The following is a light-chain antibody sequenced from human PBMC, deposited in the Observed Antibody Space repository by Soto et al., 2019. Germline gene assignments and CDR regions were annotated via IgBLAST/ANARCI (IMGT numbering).Light chain of an antibody. CDR2: DVS. Sequence: QSVLTQPRSVSGSPGQSVTISCTGTSSDVGAYNFVSWYQQHPGKAPKVMIYDVSKRPSGVPDRFSGSKSGITASLTISGLQAEYESDYYCCSYAGSFTVVFGGGTKLTVL. J-gene: IGLJ2*01. V-gene: IGLV2-11*01. CDR1: SSDVGAYNF. CDR3: CSYAGSFTVV.